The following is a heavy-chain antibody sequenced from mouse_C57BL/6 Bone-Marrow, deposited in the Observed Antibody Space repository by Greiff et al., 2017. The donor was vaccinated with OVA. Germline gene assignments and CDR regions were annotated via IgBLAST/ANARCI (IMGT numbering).Heavy chain of an antibody. CDR2: ISDGGSYT. D-gene: IGHD3-3*01. V-gene: IGHV5-4*01. CDR3: ARDRLYYFDY. CDR1: GFTFSSYA. Sequence: EVKVVESGGGLVKPGGSLKLSCAASGFTFSSYAMSWVRQTPKKRLEWVATISDGGSYTYYPDNVKGRFTISRDNAKNNLYLQMSHLKSEDTAMYYCARDRLYYFDYWGQGTTLTVSS. J-gene: IGHJ2*01.